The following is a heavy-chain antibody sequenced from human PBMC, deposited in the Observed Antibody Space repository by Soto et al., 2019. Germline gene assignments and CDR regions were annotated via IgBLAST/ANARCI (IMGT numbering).Heavy chain of an antibody. Sequence: SVKVSCQASGFTFSRQDMRWVRQAPGQGLEWRGGIIPIFGTPQYAEKFQDGVTITADESTSTAYMELSSLTSEDTAVYYCATNEGRDGYSFDYWGQGTLVTVSS. D-gene: IGHD5-12*01. J-gene: IGHJ4*02. CDR3: ATNEGRDGYSFDY. CDR1: GFTFSRQD. CDR2: IIPIFGTP. V-gene: IGHV1-69*13.